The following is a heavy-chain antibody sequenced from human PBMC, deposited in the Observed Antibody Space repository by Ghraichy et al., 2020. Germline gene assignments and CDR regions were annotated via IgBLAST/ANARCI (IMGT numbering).Heavy chain of an antibody. CDR3: ARVRAPYYYGSGSYQGALDY. V-gene: IGHV4-34*01. Sequence: SQTLSLTCAVYGGSFSGYYWSWIRQPPGKGLEWIGEINHSGSTNYNPSLKSRVTISVDTSKNQFSLKLSSVTAADTAVYYCARVRAPYYYGSGSYQGALDYWGQGTLVTVSS. D-gene: IGHD3-10*01. CDR1: GGSFSGYY. CDR2: INHSGST. J-gene: IGHJ4*02.